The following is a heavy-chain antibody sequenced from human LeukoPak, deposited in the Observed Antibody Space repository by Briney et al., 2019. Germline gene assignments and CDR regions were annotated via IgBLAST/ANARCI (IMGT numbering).Heavy chain of an antibody. CDR2: IYDTGST. CDR3: QSRFLEWLLDY. J-gene: IGHJ4*02. Sequence: SETLSLTCTVSGDSIRSNNYYWGWIRQPPGKGLEWMGSIYDTGSTFYNPSLKSRVIISVDTSKNQFSLKLSSVTAADTAVYYCQSRFLEWLLDYWGQGTLVTVSS. CDR1: GDSIRSNNYY. V-gene: IGHV4-39*01. D-gene: IGHD3-3*01.